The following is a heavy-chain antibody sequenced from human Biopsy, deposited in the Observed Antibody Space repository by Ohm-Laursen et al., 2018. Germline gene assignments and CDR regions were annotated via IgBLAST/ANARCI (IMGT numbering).Heavy chain of an antibody. D-gene: IGHD3-10*01. CDR2: INGGGDGT. V-gene: IGHV3-23*01. J-gene: IGHJ5*02. Sequence: SLRLSCAAFGFPFSTYAMSWVRQTPGKGLEWVSSINGGGDGTFYADSVKGRFSISRDNSKNTLYLEMNSLRTEDTAVYYCARGGEGSGSFVKPPKTWFDPWGQGTLVTVSS. CDR3: ARGGEGSGSFVKPPKTWFDP. CDR1: GFPFSTYA.